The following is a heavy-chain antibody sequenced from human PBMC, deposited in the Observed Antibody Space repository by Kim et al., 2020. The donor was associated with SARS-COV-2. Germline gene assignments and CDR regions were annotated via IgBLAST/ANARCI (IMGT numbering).Heavy chain of an antibody. CDR2: ISSSSSYI. Sequence: GGSLRLSCAASGFTFSSYSMNWVRQAPGKGLEWVSSISSSSSYIYYADSVKGRFTISRDNAKNSLYLQMNSLRAEDTAVYYCARGNERKDALDIWGQGTMVTVSS. D-gene: IGHD1-1*01. J-gene: IGHJ3*02. V-gene: IGHV3-21*01. CDR1: GFTFSSYS. CDR3: ARGNERKDALDI.